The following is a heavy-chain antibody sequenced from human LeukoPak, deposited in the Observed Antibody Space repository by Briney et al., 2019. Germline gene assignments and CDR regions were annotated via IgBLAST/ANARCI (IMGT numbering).Heavy chain of an antibody. J-gene: IGHJ4*02. CDR2: IFSGGTT. CDR3: AREEGPLDY. Sequence: PGGSLRLSCAASGFTVSSNYMSWVRQGPGKGLEWVSVIFSGGTTYYTDSVKGRFTISRDNSKNTVYLQMNSLRAEDTAVYYCAREEGPLDYWGQGTLVTVSS. V-gene: IGHV3-66*01. CDR1: GFTVSSNY.